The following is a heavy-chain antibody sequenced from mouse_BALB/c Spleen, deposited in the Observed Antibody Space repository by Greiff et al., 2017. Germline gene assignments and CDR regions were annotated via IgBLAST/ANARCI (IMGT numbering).Heavy chain of an antibody. V-gene: IGHV1S56*01. J-gene: IGHJ3*01. CDR1: GFTFTSYA. CDR3: ERRGDYYGRQAWFDY. Sequence: QVQLLQSGPELVKPGASVKISCTASGFTFTSYAINWVKQRPGQGLEWIGWIYPGDGSTKYNEKFKGKATLTADKSSNTDYMQLSSLTSENSAVYFCERRGDYYGRQAWFDYWGQGTLVTVSA. D-gene: IGHD1-1*01. CDR2: IYPGDGST.